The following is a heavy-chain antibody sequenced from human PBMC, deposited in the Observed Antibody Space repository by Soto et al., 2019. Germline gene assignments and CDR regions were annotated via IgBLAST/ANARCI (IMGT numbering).Heavy chain of an antibody. CDR3: ARDRKNIAAAGYYYYYGMDV. Sequence: GGSLRLSCAASGFTFSSYSMNWVRQAPGKGLEWVSSISSSSSYIYYADSVKGRFTISRDNAKNLLYLQMNSLRAEDAAVYYCARDRKNIAAAGYYYYYGMDVWGQGTTVTVSS. V-gene: IGHV3-21*01. J-gene: IGHJ6*02. D-gene: IGHD6-13*01. CDR1: GFTFSSYS. CDR2: ISSSSSYI.